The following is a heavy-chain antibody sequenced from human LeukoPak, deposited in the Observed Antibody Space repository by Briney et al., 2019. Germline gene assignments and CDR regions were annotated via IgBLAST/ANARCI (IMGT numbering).Heavy chain of an antibody. CDR2: IYSGGST. J-gene: IGHJ4*02. CDR1: GGSFSSYY. Sequence: HPSETLSLTCAVYGGSFSSYYWSWVRQAPGKGLEWVSVIYSGGSTYYADSVKGRFTISRDNSKNTLYLQMNSLRAEDTAVYYCARDAPRVGGAAGMDYWGQGTLVTVSS. V-gene: IGHV3-53*01. D-gene: IGHD6-13*01. CDR3: ARDAPRVGGAAGMDY.